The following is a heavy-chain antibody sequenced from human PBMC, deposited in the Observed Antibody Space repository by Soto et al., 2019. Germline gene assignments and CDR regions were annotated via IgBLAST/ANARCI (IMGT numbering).Heavy chain of an antibody. CDR3: AEMSGSYRYFDY. J-gene: IGHJ4*02. CDR1: GGSISSGGYY. D-gene: IGHD1-26*01. CDR2: IYYSGST. V-gene: IGHV4-31*03. Sequence: PSETVSLTCTVSGGSISSGGYYWSWIRQHPGKGLEWIGYIYYSGSTYYNPSLKSRVTISVDTSKNQFSLKLSSVTAADTAVYYCAEMSGSYRYFDYWGQGTLVTVSS.